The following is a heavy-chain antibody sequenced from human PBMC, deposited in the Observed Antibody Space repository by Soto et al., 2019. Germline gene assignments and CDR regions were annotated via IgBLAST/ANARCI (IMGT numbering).Heavy chain of an antibody. V-gene: IGHV4-59*01. J-gene: IGHJ4*02. CDR3: ASYRGALYFES. CDR1: GRSMRSNY. CDR2: VFYGGT. D-gene: IGHD3-16*01. Sequence: SETLSLTCPFPGRSMRSNYWGCCRQSPATGLGWLGYVFYGGTDYNPSLGGGVSISVETSKSQFSLKLTSVTVADTVVYYRASYRGALYFESWGPGILVSVSS.